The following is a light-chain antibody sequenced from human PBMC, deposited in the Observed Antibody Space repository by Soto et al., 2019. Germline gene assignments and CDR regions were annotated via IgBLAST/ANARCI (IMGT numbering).Light chain of an antibody. V-gene: IGLV2-8*01. CDR1: NSDVGGYSY. J-gene: IGLJ3*02. CDR2: EVN. CDR3: SSYAGNNILL. Sequence: QSVLTQPPSASGSPGQSVTISCTGTNSDVGGYSYVSWYQQHPGKAPKLMIYEVNKRPSGVPDRFSGSKSGNTASLTVSGLQAEDEADYYCSSYAGNNILLFGGGTKVTVL.